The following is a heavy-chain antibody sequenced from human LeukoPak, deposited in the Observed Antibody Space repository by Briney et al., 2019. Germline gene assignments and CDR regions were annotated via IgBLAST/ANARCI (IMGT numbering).Heavy chain of an antibody. J-gene: IGHJ3*02. V-gene: IGHV3-48*02. Sequence: PGRSLRLSCAASGFTLSNYNMNWVRQAPGKGLGWVSYMSSSSRTIYYADSVKGRFTISRDNAKNSLYMQVNSLRDEDTAVYYCARDLWYYYGSDIDALDIWGQGTTVTVSA. CDR1: GFTLSNYN. CDR3: ARDLWYYYGSDIDALDI. CDR2: MSSSSRTI. D-gene: IGHD3-10*01.